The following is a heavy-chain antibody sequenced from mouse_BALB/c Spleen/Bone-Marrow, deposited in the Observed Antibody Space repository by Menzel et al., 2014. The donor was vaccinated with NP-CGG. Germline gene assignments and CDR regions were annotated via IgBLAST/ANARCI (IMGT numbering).Heavy chain of an antibody. CDR1: GYAFSSYW. V-gene: IGHV1-80*01. Sequence: QVQLQQSGAELVRPRSSVKISCKASGYAFSSYWMNWVKQRPGQGLEWIGQIYPGDGDTNYNGKFKGKATLTADKSSSTAYMQLSSLTSEDSAVYFCARRGYYGSSYYFDYWGRGTTLTVSS. CDR2: IYPGDGDT. CDR3: ARRGYYGSSYYFDY. J-gene: IGHJ2*01. D-gene: IGHD1-1*01.